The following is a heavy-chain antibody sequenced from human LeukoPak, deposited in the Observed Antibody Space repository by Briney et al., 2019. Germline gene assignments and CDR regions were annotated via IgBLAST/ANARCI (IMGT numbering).Heavy chain of an antibody. CDR3: ATYYYDGLYFQY. J-gene: IGHJ1*01. D-gene: IGHD3-22*01. Sequence: PGGSLRLSCAASGFTFSSYWMSWVRQAPGKGLEGVANIKKDGSEKYYVDSVKGRFTISRDNAKNSVYLQMNSLRGDDTAIYYCATYYYDGLYFQYWGQGTLVSVAS. CDR1: GFTFSSYW. CDR2: IKKDGSEK. V-gene: IGHV3-7*01.